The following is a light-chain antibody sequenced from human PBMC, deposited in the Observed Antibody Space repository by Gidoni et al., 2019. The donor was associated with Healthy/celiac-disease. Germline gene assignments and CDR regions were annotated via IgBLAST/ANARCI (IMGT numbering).Light chain of an antibody. CDR2: GAS. V-gene: IGKV3-15*01. CDR3: QQYNNWRT. CDR1: QSVSSN. Sequence: PATLSVSPGERATLSCRASQSVSSNLAWYQQKPGQAPRLLIYGASTRATGIPARFSGSGSGTEFTLTISSLQSEDFAVYYCQQYNNWRTFGQGTKVEIK. J-gene: IGKJ1*01.